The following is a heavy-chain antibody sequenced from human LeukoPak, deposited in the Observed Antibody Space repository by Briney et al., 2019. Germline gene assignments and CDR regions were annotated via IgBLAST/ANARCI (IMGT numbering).Heavy chain of an antibody. D-gene: IGHD6-13*01. CDR1: GFTFSSYG. Sequence: GGSLRLSCAASGFTFSSYGMSWVRQAPGKGLEWVSAISGSGGSTYYADSVKGRFTISRDNSKNTLYLQMNSLRAEDTAVYYCAKDPVSSQSPFDLWGRGTLVTVSS. CDR2: ISGSGGST. V-gene: IGHV3-23*01. CDR3: AKDPVSSQSPFDL. J-gene: IGHJ2*01.